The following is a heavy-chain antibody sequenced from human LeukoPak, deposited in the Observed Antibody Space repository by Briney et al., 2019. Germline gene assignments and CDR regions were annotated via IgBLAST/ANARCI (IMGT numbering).Heavy chain of an antibody. Sequence: GGSLRLSCAASGFTFSSYAMSWVRQAPGKGLDWVSGISAGGGTRYYADPVKGRFTISRDNSKNTLYLQMNSLRAEDTAVYYCAKDRDGGSNTRAKGFDHWGQGTLVTVSS. D-gene: IGHD3-16*01. CDR1: GFTFSSYA. J-gene: IGHJ4*02. CDR3: AKDRDGGSNTRAKGFDH. V-gene: IGHV3-23*01. CDR2: ISAGGGTR.